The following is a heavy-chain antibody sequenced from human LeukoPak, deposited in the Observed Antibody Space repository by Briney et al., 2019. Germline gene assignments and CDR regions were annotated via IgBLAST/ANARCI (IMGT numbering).Heavy chain of an antibody. CDR1: GGSISSYY. J-gene: IGHJ6*02. V-gene: IGHV4-59*01. CDR2: IYYSGSA. D-gene: IGHD2-21*02. Sequence: SETLSLTCTVSGGSISSYYWSWIRQPPGKGLEWIGFIYYSGSANYNPSLKSRVTISVDTSKNQFSLKLSSVTAADTAVYYCVRDSTYCGGDCHSNYYYYGMDVWGQGTTVTVSS. CDR3: VRDSTYCGGDCHSNYYYYGMDV.